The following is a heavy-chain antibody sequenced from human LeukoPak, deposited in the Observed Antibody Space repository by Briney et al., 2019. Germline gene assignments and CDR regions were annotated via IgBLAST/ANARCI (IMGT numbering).Heavy chain of an antibody. J-gene: IGHJ6*02. Sequence: SETLSLTCAVYGGSFSGYYWSWIRQPPGKGLEWIGYIYYSGSTYYNPSLKSRVTISVDTSKNQFSLKLSSVTAADTAVYYCARDRSYSYYGMDVWGQGTTVTVSS. V-gene: IGHV4-34*09. CDR1: GGSFSGYY. CDR2: IYYSGST. CDR3: ARDRSYSYYGMDV.